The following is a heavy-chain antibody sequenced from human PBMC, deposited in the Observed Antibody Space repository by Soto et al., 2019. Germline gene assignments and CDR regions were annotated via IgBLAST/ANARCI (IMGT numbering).Heavy chain of an antibody. Sequence: ASVKVSCKASGYTFTTYGISWVRQAPGEGLEWLGWINTHNGNTNYAQNLQGRVFMTADTSTNTAYMELRSLRSDDTAIYYCTREGSAPYYYYAMDAWGQGTMVTVSS. V-gene: IGHV1-18*01. D-gene: IGHD3-10*01. CDR2: INTHNGNT. CDR3: TREGSAPYYYYAMDA. J-gene: IGHJ6*02. CDR1: GYTFTTYG.